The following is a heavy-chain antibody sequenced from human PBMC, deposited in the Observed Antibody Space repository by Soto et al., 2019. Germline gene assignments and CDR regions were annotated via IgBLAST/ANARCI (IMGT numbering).Heavy chain of an antibody. CDR3: THCRGESCHGGYFGMDV. J-gene: IGHJ6*02. V-gene: IGHV3-74*01. D-gene: IGHD2-15*01. CDR1: GFTFRGYW. CDR2: INSDGTTT. Sequence: GGSLRLSCGGSGFTFRGYWMHWVRQSPGKGLVWVSRINSDGTTTAYTDSVKGRFTISRDNSKNTLFLQMTSLRADDTAVYYCTHCRGESCHGGYFGMDVWGQGTTVTVSS.